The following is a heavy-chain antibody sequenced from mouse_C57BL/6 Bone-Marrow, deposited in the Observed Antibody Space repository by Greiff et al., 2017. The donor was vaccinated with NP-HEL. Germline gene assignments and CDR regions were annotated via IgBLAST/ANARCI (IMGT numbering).Heavy chain of an antibody. CDR3: VRETTVALYYAMDY. Sequence: EVMLVESGGGLVQPKGSLKLSCAASGFTFNTYAMHWVRQAPGKGLEWVARIRSKSSNYATYYADSVKDRFTISRDDSQSMLYLQMNNLKTEDTAMYYGVRETTVALYYAMDYWGQGTSVTVSS. CDR1: GFTFNTYA. D-gene: IGHD1-1*01. CDR2: IRSKSSNYAT. J-gene: IGHJ4*01. V-gene: IGHV10-3*01.